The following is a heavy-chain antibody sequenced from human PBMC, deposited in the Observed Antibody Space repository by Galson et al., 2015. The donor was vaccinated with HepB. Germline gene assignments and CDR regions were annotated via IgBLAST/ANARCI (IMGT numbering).Heavy chain of an antibody. D-gene: IGHD3-22*01. CDR1: GFTFSSYA. V-gene: IGHV3-30*04. CDR2: ISNDGSNK. J-gene: IGHJ4*02. Sequence: SLRLSCAASGFTFSSYAMHWVRQAPGKGLEWVAVISNDGSNKYYADSVKGRFTISRDNTKDTLYLQMNSLRAEDTAVYYCARPVYDSSGYSYYFDYWGQGTLVTVSS. CDR3: ARPVYDSSGYSYYFDY.